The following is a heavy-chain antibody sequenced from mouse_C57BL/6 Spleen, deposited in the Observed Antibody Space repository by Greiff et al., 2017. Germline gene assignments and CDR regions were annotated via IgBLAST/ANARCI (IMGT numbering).Heavy chain of an antibody. D-gene: IGHD2-4*01. CDR1: GYTFTSYD. Sequence: VKLVESGPELVKPGASVKLSCKASGYTFTSYDINWVKQRPGQGLEWIGWIYPRDGSTKYNEKFKGKATLTVDTSSSTAYMELHSLTSEDSAVYFCASTYYDYDYAMDYWGQGTSVTVSS. J-gene: IGHJ4*01. V-gene: IGHV1-85*01. CDR2: IYPRDGST. CDR3: ASTYYDYDYAMDY.